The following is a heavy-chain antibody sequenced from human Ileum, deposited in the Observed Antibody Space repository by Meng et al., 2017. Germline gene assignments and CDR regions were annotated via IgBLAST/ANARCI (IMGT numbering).Heavy chain of an antibody. Sequence: GGSLRLSCAASGFTFSSYAMHWVRQAPGKGLEWVAVISYDGSNKYYADSVKGRFTISRDNSKNTLYLQMNSLRAEDTAVYYCARDLLAAGRLDYWGQGTLVTVSS. CDR3: ARDLLAAGRLDY. V-gene: IGHV3-30*01. J-gene: IGHJ4*02. CDR1: GFTFSSYA. CDR2: ISYDGSNK. D-gene: IGHD6-13*01.